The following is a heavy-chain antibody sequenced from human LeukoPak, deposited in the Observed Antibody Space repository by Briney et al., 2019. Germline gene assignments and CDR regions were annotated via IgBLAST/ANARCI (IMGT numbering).Heavy chain of an antibody. CDR3: ARDSSGYYGEGNFDY. D-gene: IGHD3-22*01. Sequence: ASVKVSCKASGYTFTSYGISWVRQAPGQGLEWMGWISAYNGNTNYAQKFQGRVTITADKSTSTAYMELSSLRSEDTAVYYCARDSSGYYGEGNFDYWGQGTPVTVSS. CDR2: ISAYNGNT. J-gene: IGHJ4*02. V-gene: IGHV1-18*04. CDR1: GYTFTSYG.